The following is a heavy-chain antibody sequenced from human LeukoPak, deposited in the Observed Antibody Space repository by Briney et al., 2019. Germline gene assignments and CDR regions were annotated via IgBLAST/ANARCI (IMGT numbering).Heavy chain of an antibody. CDR2: ISSSSSYI. Sequence: PGGSLRLSCAASGFTFSSYSMHWVRQAPGKGLEWVSSISSSSSYIYYADSVKGRFTISRDNAKNSLYLQMNSLRAEDTAVYYCARDTPGYQLAGNWFDPWGQGTLVTVSS. D-gene: IGHD2-2*01. V-gene: IGHV3-21*01. CDR3: ARDTPGYQLAGNWFDP. CDR1: GFTFSSYS. J-gene: IGHJ5*02.